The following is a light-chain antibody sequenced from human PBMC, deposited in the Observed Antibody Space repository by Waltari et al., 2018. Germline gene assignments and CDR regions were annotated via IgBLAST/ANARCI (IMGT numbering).Light chain of an antibody. J-gene: IGKJ1*01. CDR2: YAS. CDR1: QSVSSY. V-gene: IGKV3-11*01. Sequence: EIVLTQSPATLSLSPGERATLSCRASQSVSSYLAWYQQKPGQAPRLLIYYASNRATGIPARLSGSGSGTDFTLTISSLEPEDFAVYYCQQRSNWPTWTFGQGTKVEIK. CDR3: QQRSNWPTWT.